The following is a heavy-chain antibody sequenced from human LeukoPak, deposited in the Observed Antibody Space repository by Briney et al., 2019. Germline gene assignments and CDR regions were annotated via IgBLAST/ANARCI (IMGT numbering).Heavy chain of an antibody. V-gene: IGHV3-23*01. D-gene: IGHD6-13*01. Sequence: GGSLRLSCAASGFTFSSYAMSWVRQAPGKGLEWVSAISGSGGSTYYADSVKGRFTISRDNSKNTLYLQMNSLRAEDTAVYYCTTDPLYSSSWARFDYWGQGTLVTVSS. CDR1: GFTFSSYA. CDR2: ISGSGGST. CDR3: TTDPLYSSSWARFDY. J-gene: IGHJ4*02.